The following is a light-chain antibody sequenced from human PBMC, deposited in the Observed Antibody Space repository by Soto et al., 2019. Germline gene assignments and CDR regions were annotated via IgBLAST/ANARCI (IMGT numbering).Light chain of an antibody. CDR1: QSVSSNN. V-gene: IGKV3-20*01. CDR2: VAS. J-gene: IGKJ1*01. Sequence: EIVLTQSPDTLSLSPGERATLSCRASQSVSSNNLAWYQHKPGQPPRLLIYVASRRATGIPDRFSGNGSGSEFALTSARLEPEDFAVYYCQQHGSGPWTFGQGTKGES. CDR3: QQHGSGPWT.